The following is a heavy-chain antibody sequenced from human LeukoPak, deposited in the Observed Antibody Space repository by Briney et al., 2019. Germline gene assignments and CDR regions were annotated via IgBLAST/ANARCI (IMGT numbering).Heavy chain of an antibody. V-gene: IGHV3-48*01. D-gene: IGHD6-6*01. CDR1: GFTFGSYS. Sequence: GGSLRLSCAASGFTFGSYSMNWVRQAPGKGLEWVSYISSSFSTIYYADSVKGRFTISRDNAKNSLYLQMNSLRAEDTAVYYCARAEYGRSADYFDYWGQGTLVTVSS. CDR2: ISSSFSTI. CDR3: ARAEYGRSADYFDY. J-gene: IGHJ4*02.